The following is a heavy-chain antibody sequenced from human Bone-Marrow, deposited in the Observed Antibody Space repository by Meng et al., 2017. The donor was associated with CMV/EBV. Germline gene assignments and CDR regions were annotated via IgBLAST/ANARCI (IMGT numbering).Heavy chain of an antibody. Sequence: ASVKVSCKASGYTFTGYYMHWVRQAPGQGLEWMGWINPNSGSTNYAQKLQGRVTMTRDTSISTAYMELSRLRSDDTAVYYCARAGSGEYYDYVWGSYPHDLDYWGQGTLVTVSS. V-gene: IGHV1-2*02. CDR3: ARAGSGEYYDYVWGSYPHDLDY. D-gene: IGHD3-16*02. CDR1: GYTFTGYY. J-gene: IGHJ4*02. CDR2: INPNSGST.